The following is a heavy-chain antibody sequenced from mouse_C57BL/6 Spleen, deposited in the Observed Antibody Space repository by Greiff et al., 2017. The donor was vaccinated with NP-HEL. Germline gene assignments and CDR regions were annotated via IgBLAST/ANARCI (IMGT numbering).Heavy chain of an antibody. Sequence: EVRLVESGGGLVQPGGSLSLSCAASGFTFTDYYMSWVRQPPGKALEWLGFIRNKANGYTTEYSASVKGRFTISRDNSQSILYLQMNALIAEDSATYYCARYGRLLEYWYFDVWGTGTTVTVSS. CDR3: ARYGRLLEYWYFDV. CDR1: GFTFTDYY. V-gene: IGHV7-3*01. J-gene: IGHJ1*03. D-gene: IGHD1-1*01. CDR2: IRNKANGYTT.